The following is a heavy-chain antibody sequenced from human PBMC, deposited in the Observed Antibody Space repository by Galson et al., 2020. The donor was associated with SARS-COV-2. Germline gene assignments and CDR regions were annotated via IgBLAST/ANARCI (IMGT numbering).Heavy chain of an antibody. V-gene: IGHV3-11*01. Sequence: GESLKISCAASGFTFSDYYMSWIRQAPGKGLEWVSYISSSGSTIYYADSVKGRFTISRDNAKNSLYLQMNSLRAEDTAVYYCARQFYGYSGYDSPHFDYWGQGTLVTVSS. CDR2: ISSSGSTI. J-gene: IGHJ4*02. CDR3: ARQFYGYSGYDSPHFDY. CDR1: GFTFSDYY. D-gene: IGHD5-12*01.